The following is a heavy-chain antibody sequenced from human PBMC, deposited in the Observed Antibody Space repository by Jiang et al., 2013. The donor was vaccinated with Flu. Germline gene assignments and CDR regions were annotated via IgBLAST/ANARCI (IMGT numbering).Heavy chain of an antibody. V-gene: IGHV3-21*01. D-gene: IGHD3-3*01. Sequence: SSSMNWARQASREGAGWVXSISSGSSYIYYADSVKGRFTISRDNAKNSLYLQMNSLRAEDTAVYYCARDPRSYDFWSGAKPDAGMDVWGQGTTVTVSS. CDR1: SSS. J-gene: IGHJ6*02. CDR2: ISSGSSYI. CDR3: ARDPRSYDFWSGAKPDAGMDV.